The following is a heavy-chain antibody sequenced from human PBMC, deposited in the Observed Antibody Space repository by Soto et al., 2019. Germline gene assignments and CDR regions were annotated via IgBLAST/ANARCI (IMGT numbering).Heavy chain of an antibody. D-gene: IGHD3-22*01. J-gene: IGHJ6*02. CDR2: IYYSGST. V-gene: IGHV4-39*01. CDR3: ASRLYYDSSGFEGGGMDV. Sequence: LQPMSVTCTVADGYIRSSSYYCGRKRKPPGKGLEWIGSIYYSGSTYYNPSLKSRVTISVDTSKNQFSLKLSSVTAADTAVYYFASRLYYDSSGFEGGGMDVWGQGTTVTVSS. CDR1: DGYIRSSSYY.